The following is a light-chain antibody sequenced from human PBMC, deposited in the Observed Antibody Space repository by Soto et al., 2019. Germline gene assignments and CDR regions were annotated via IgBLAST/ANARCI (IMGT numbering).Light chain of an antibody. V-gene: IGLV2-23*02. CDR1: SSDVGSSNL. J-gene: IGLJ1*01. CDR2: EVS. Sequence: QSALTQPASVSGSPGQSITFSCTGTSSDVGSSNLVSWYQQHPGKAPKLLIYEVSKRPSGVSNRFSGSKSGNTASLTISGLRAEDEADYYCCSYAGSSTHVFGTGTKLTVL. CDR3: CSYAGSSTHV.